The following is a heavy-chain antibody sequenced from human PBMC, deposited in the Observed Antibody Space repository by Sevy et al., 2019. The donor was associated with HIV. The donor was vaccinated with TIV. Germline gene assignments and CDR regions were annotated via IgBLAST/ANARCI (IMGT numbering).Heavy chain of an antibody. CDR3: AREGNWEHDAFDI. J-gene: IGHJ3*02. V-gene: IGHV1-2*02. CDR2: TNPNSGGT. CDR1: GYTFTGYY. Sequence: ASVKVSCKASGYTFTGYYMHWVRQAPGQGLEWMGWTNPNSGGTNYAQKFQGRVTMTRDTSISTAYMELSRLRSDDTAVYYCAREGNWEHDAFDIWGQGTMVTVSS. D-gene: IGHD1-26*01.